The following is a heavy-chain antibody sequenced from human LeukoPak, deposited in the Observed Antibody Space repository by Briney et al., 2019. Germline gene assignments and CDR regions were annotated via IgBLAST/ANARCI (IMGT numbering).Heavy chain of an antibody. V-gene: IGHV4-39*01. CDR2: IYYSGST. CDR3: ARQEIENSGWHGAGFDY. J-gene: IGHJ4*02. D-gene: IGHD6-19*01. Sequence: SETLSLTCTVSGGSISSSSYYWGWIRQPPGKGLEWIGSIYYSGSTYYNPSLKSRVTISVDTSKNQFSLKLSSVTAADTAVYYCARQEIENSGWHGAGFDYWGQGTLVTVSS. CDR1: GGSISSSSYY.